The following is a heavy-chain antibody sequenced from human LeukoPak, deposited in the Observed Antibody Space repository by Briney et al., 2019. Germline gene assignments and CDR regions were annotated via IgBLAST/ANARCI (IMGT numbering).Heavy chain of an antibody. CDR2: IYYSGST. V-gene: IGHV4-39*06. CDR1: GGSISSSSYY. Sequence: KPSETLSLTCTVSGGSISSSSYYWGWIRQPPGKGLEWIGSIYYSGSTYYNPSLKSRVTISVDRSKNQFTLKLSSVTAADTAIYYCARAGAWQIDPWGQGTLVTVSS. CDR3: ARAGAWQIDP. J-gene: IGHJ5*02. D-gene: IGHD3-10*01.